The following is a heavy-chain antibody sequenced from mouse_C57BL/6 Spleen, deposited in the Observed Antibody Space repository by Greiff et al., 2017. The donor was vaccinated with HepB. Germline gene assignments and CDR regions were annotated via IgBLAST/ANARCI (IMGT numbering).Heavy chain of an antibody. CDR1: GFTFSSYA. J-gene: IGHJ2*01. Sequence: EVKVVESGGGLVKPGGSLKLSCAASGFTFSSYAMSWVRQTPEKRLEWVATISDGGSYTYYPDNVKGRFTISRDNAKNNLYLQMSHLKSEDTAMYYCARAGNYFDYWGQGTTLTVSS. CDR3: ARAGNYFDY. V-gene: IGHV5-4*03. CDR2: ISDGGSYT.